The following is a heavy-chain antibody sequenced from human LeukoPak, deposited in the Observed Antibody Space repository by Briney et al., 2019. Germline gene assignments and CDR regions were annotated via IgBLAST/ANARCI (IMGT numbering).Heavy chain of an antibody. J-gene: IGHJ3*02. CDR3: AKDVQWLANAFDI. V-gene: IGHV3-23*01. Sequence: PGVSLRLSCAASGFTFSTYAMNWVRQAPGKGPEWVSGIGDSGVSTFYADSVKGRFAISRDNSKNTLYLRMNSLRVEDTAVYYCAKDVQWLANAFDIWGPGTMVTVSS. D-gene: IGHD6-19*01. CDR2: IGDSGVST. CDR1: GFTFSTYA.